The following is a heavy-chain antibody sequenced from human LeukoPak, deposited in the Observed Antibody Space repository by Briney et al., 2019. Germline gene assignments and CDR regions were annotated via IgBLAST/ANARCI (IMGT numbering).Heavy chain of an antibody. V-gene: IGHV1-69*13. Sequence: SVKVSCKASRGTFSSYAISWVRQAPGQGLEWMGGIIPIFGTANYAQKFQGRVTITADESTSTAYMELSSLRSEDTAVYYCAATYYYGSGSYYFDYWGQGTLVTVSS. D-gene: IGHD3-10*01. CDR2: IIPIFGTA. CDR3: AATYYYGSGSYYFDY. J-gene: IGHJ4*02. CDR1: RGTFSSYA.